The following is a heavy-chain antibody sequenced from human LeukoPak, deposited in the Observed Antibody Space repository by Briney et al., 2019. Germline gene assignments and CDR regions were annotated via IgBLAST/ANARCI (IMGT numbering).Heavy chain of an antibody. CDR1: GFTFRSYA. V-gene: IGHV3-30*04. Sequence: GGSLRLSCAASGFTFRSYAMHWVRQAPGKGLEWVAVISYDGSNKKYADSVKGRFTISRDNSKNTLYLQMNSLRAEDTAVYYCARSLVVGATYPYHWGQGTLVTVSS. CDR2: ISYDGSNK. CDR3: ARSLVVGATYPYH. J-gene: IGHJ5*02. D-gene: IGHD1-26*01.